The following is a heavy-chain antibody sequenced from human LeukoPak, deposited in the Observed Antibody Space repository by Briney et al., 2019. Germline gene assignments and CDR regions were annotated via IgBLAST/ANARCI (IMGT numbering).Heavy chain of an antibody. CDR2: IKEDGSDK. V-gene: IGHV3-7*05. D-gene: IGHD5-12*01. Sequence: GGSPRLSCAASGFTLSNAWMNWVRQAPGKGLEWVAHIKEDGSDKKYVDSVKGRFTISRDNPKNSLYLQMNSLRAEDTAVYYCARDIGYHTFDYWGQGGLVTVSS. CDR3: ARDIGYHTFDY. CDR1: GFTLSNAW. J-gene: IGHJ4*02.